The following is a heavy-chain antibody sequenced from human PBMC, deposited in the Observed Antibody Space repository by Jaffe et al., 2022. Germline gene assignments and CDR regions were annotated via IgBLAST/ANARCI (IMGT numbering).Heavy chain of an antibody. V-gene: IGHV3-23*01. CDR3: AKDRIVVVVAATPDSFFDY. CDR2: ISGSGGST. D-gene: IGHD2-15*01. CDR1: GFTFSSYA. Sequence: EVQLLESGGGLVQPGGSLRLSCAASGFTFSSYAMSWVRQAPGKGLEWVSAISGSGGSTYYADSVKGRFTISRDNSKNTLYLQMNSLRAEDTAVYYCAKDRIVVVVAATPDSFFDYWGQGTLVTVSS. J-gene: IGHJ4*02.